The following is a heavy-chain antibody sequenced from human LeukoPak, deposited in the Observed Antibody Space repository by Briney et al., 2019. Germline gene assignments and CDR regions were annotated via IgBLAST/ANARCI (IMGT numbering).Heavy chain of an antibody. V-gene: IGHV3-30*19. D-gene: IGHD5-24*01. CDR1: GFTFSSYG. J-gene: IGHJ4*02. CDR2: ISYDGSNK. Sequence: PGRSLSLSCAASGFTFSSYGMHWVRQAPGKGLEWVAVISYDGSNKYYADSVKGRFTISRDNSKNTLYLQVNSLRAEDTAVYYCAKSERWLQVYFDYWGQGTLVTVSS. CDR3: AKSERWLQVYFDY.